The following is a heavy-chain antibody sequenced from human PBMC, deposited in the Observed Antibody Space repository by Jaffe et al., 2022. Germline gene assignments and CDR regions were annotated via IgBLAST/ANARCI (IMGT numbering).Heavy chain of an antibody. CDR2: IYYSGSS. Sequence: QVQLQESGPGLVKPSETLSLTCNVSGDPMNNHYWSWVRQPPGKGLEWIAYIYYSGSSQYNPSLKSRATISVDTSKKRVSLKLNSVTTADTAMYYCARGGKLPVDTLHYPEHIWGQGTMVIVSS. J-gene: IGHJ3*02. V-gene: IGHV4-59*11. CDR1: GDPMNNHY. CDR3: ARGGKLPVDTLHYPEHI. D-gene: IGHD3-16*01.